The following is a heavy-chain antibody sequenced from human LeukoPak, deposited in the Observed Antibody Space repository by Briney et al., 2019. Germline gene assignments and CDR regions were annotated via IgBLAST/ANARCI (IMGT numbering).Heavy chain of an antibody. D-gene: IGHD4-17*01. Sequence: GASVKVSCKASGYRFTSYHMHWVRQAPGQGLEWMGIINPSGGSTNYAQKFQGRVTMTRDTSTSTVYMELSSLRAEDTAVYYCARAGTNLGDYDYWGQGTLVTVSS. CDR2: INPSGGST. J-gene: IGHJ4*02. CDR1: GYRFTSYH. V-gene: IGHV1-46*01. CDR3: ARAGTNLGDYDY.